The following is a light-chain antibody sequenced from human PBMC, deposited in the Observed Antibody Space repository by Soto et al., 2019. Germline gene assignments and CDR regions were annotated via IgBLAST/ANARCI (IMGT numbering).Light chain of an antibody. CDR2: DAS. CDR1: QSVSNTF. Sequence: DIVLTQAPGTLSLSPGERATLSCRASQSVSNTFLAWYQQKPGQAPRLLISDASSRATGIPDRFSGSGSGADFTLTISRLEPEDFAVYYCQQYGSLPYTFGQGAKLDIK. V-gene: IGKV3-20*01. J-gene: IGKJ2*01. CDR3: QQYGSLPYT.